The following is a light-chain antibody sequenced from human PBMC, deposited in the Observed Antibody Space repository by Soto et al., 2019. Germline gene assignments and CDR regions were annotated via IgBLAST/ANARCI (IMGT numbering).Light chain of an antibody. V-gene: IGLV2-23*01. CDR3: CSYAGSSSFYV. CDR1: SNDVGSYNL. Sequence: QSCLAQPASVSLSPGQSITISCTGTSNDVGSYNLVSWYQQHPGKAPKLMIYEGSKRPSGVSNRFSGSKSGDTASLTISGLQAEDEADYFCCSYAGSSSFYVFGTGTKVTVL. CDR2: EGS. J-gene: IGLJ1*01.